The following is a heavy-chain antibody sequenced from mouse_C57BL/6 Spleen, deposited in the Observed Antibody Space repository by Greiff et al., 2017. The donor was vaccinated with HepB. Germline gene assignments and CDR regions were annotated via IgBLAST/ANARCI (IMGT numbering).Heavy chain of an antibody. CDR1: GFSFTSYA. V-gene: IGHV2-9-1*01. J-gene: IGHJ2*01. Sequence: QVQLKQSGPGLVAPSQSLSITCTVSGFSFTSYAISWVRQPPGKGLEWLGGIWTGGGTNYNSALKSRLSISKDNSKSQVFVKMNSLTTDDTARYYCARNYYADYWGQGTTLTVSS. CDR3: ARNYYADY. CDR2: IWTGGGT.